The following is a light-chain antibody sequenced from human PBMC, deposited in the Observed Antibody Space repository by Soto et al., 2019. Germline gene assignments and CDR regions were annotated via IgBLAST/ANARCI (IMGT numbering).Light chain of an antibody. J-gene: IGKJ4*02. V-gene: IGKV1-27*01. CDR1: QGISPY. Sequence: DIQLTQSPSSLSASIGDRVTITCRASQGISPYLAWYQQKPGKVPKLLLYAASTLQSGVPSRFSGSGSGTDFTLTISSRQAEDVATYYCQKYNSAPLMFGGGTKVEVK. CDR2: AAS. CDR3: QKYNSAPLM.